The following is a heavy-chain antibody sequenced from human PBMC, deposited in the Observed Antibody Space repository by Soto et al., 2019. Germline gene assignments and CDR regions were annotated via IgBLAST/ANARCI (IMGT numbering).Heavy chain of an antibody. J-gene: IGHJ6*02. CDR2: ISYDGRDE. D-gene: IGHD2-2*01. V-gene: IGHV3-30*04. Sequence: QVQLVESGGGVVQPGRSLRLSCTASGFTFSNYAIHWVRQAPGKGLEWVALISYDGRDEYYADSVKGRFTISRDNSKNTLYLQMNSLRAEDTAVYYCARMSCSSTSCYSAYYYYGMDVWGQGTTVTVSS. CDR3: ARMSCSSTSCYSAYYYYGMDV. CDR1: GFTFSNYA.